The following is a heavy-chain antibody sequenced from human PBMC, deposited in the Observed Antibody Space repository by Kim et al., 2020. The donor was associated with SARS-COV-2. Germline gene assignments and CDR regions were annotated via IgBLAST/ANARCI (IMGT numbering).Heavy chain of an antibody. V-gene: IGHV4-39*01. CDR2: IYHSGST. CDR1: GGSISKSFYY. CDR3: ARLPHDSSGYIDS. J-gene: IGHJ4*02. D-gene: IGHD3-22*01. Sequence: SETLSLTCIVSGGSISKSFYYWGWIRQPPGRGLEWIGSIYHSGSTYDNPSLKTRVTMSVDTSKNQFSVKLRSVTAADTAVYYCARLPHDSSGYIDSWGQGTLVTVSS.